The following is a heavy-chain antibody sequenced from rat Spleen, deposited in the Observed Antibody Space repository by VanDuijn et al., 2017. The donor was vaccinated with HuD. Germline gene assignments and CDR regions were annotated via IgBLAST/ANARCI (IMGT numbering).Heavy chain of an antibody. CDR2: IWAGGGI. J-gene: IGHJ2*01. V-gene: IGHV2-30*01. CDR1: GFSLASYN. CDR3: ARHDYSGDVAFEY. Sequence: QVQLKESGPGLVQPSQTLSLTCTVSGFSLASYNVHWVRQFTGKGLEWMGTIWAGGGINYNSAVQSRLSISRDTSKSQVFLKMNSLQPEDTGTYYCARHDYSGDVAFEYWGQGVRVTVSS. D-gene: IGHD1-1*01.